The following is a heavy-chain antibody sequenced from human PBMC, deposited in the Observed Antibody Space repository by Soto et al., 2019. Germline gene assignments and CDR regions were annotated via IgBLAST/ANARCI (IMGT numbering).Heavy chain of an antibody. CDR1: GFTFRSYG. CDR3: ARFKKGYSYGYIDY. Sequence: XVSLRLSCAASGFTFRSYGMHWVRQAPGKGLEWVAVIWYDGSNKYYADSVKGRFTISRDNSKNTLYLQMNSLRAEDTAVYYCARFKKGYSYGYIDYWGQGTLVTVSS. V-gene: IGHV3-33*01. D-gene: IGHD5-18*01. CDR2: IWYDGSNK. J-gene: IGHJ4*02.